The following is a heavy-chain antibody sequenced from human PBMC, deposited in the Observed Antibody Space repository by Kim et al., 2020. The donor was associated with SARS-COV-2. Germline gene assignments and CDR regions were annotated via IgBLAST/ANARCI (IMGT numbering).Heavy chain of an antibody. CDR3: TWPTTVSPYRSYYYYGMDV. CDR2: IRSNANSYGT. Sequence: GGSLRLSCAASGFTFSGSAMHWVRQASRKGLEWVGRIRSNANSYGTAYAASVKGRFTISRDDSKKTAYLQMNSLKTEDTAGYYCTWPTTVSPYRSYYYYGMDVWGPGTTGTVSP. CDR1: GFTFSGSA. V-gene: IGHV3-73*01. D-gene: IGHD4-17*01. J-gene: IGHJ6*01.